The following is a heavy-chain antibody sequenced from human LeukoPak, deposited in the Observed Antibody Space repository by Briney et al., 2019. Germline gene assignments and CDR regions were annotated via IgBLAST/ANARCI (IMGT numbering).Heavy chain of an antibody. V-gene: IGHV1-69*13. CDR2: IIPIFGTA. Sequence: ASVKVSCKASGGTFSSYAISWVRQAPGQGLEWMGGIIPIFGTADYAQRFQGRVTITADESTSTAYMELSSLRSEDTAVYYCAELGSGSYSLDYWGQGTLVTVSS. D-gene: IGHD3-10*01. J-gene: IGHJ4*02. CDR3: AELGSGSYSLDY. CDR1: GGTFSSYA.